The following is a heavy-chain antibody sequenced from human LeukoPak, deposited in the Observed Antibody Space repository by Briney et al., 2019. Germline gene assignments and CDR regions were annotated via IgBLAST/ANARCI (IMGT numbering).Heavy chain of an antibody. CDR2: INSDGSST. J-gene: IGHJ4*02. V-gene: IGHV3-74*01. CDR3: ARASLFNGPDY. Sequence: GGSLRLSCAASGFTFRNYAMSWVRQAPGKGLVWVSRINSDGSSTSYADSVKGRVTISRDNAKNTLYLQMNSLRAEDTAVYYCARASLFNGPDYWGQGTLVTVSS. D-gene: IGHD2-8*01. CDR1: GFTFRNYA.